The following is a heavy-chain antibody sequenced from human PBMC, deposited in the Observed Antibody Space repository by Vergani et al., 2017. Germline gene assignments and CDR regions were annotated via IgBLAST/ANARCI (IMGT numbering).Heavy chain of an antibody. D-gene: IGHD2-2*01. CDR3: ARERPDCSSTSCYEF. V-gene: IGHV3-11*05. Sequence: QVQLVESGGGLVKPGGSLRLSCAASGFTFSDYYMSWIRQAPGKGLEWVSYISSSSSYTNYADSVKGRFTISRDNAKNSLYLQMNSLRAEDTAVYYCARERPDCSSTSCYEFWGQGTLVTVSS. CDR1: GFTFSDYY. J-gene: IGHJ4*02. CDR2: ISSSSSYT.